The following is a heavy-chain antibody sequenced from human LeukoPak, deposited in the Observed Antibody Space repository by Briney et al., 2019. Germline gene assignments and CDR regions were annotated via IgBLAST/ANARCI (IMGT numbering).Heavy chain of an antibody. Sequence: ASVKVSCKASGYTFSNYGISWVRQAPGHGLEWMGWISAYNGNTNYAQKLQGRVTMTTDTSTSTAYMELRSLRSDDTAVYYCARDHIVVPAAIGDAFDIWGQGTMVTVSS. CDR2: ISAYNGNT. V-gene: IGHV1-18*01. J-gene: IGHJ3*02. CDR3: ARDHIVVPAAIGDAFDI. CDR1: GYTFSNYG. D-gene: IGHD2-2*02.